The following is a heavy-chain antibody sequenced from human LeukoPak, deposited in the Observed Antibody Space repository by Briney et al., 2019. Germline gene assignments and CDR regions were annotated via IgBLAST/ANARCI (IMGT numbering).Heavy chain of an antibody. CDR2: ISSDGSNK. CDR1: GFTFSSYG. Sequence: GGSLRLSCAASGFTFSSYGMHWVRQAPGKGLEWVAVISSDGSNKCYADSVKGRFTISRDNSKNTLYLQMNSLRAEDTAVYYGAKGGGYGHYFDYWGQGTLVAVSS. V-gene: IGHV3-30*18. J-gene: IGHJ4*02. CDR3: AKGGGYGHYFDY. D-gene: IGHD5-12*01.